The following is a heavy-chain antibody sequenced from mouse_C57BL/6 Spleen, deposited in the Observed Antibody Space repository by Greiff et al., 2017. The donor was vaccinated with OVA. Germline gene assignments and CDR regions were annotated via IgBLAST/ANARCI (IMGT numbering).Heavy chain of an antibody. CDR1: GYTFTSYG. CDR2: IYPRSGNT. CDR3: ARGGGSSLAWFAY. D-gene: IGHD1-1*01. J-gene: IGHJ3*01. Sequence: QVHVKQSGAELARPGASVKLSCKASGYTFTSYGISWVKQRTGQGLEWIGEIYPRSGNTYYNEKFKGKATLTADKSSSTAYMELRSLTSEDSAVYFCARGGGSSLAWFAYWGQGTLVTVSA. V-gene: IGHV1-81*01.